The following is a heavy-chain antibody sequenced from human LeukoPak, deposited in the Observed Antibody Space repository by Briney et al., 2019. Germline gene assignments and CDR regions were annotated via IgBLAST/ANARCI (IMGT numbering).Heavy chain of an antibody. D-gene: IGHD3-9*01. CDR3: ATAGAPLGYDILTGYYSFDY. V-gene: IGHV1-24*01. CDR1: GYTLTELS. Sequence: ASVKVSCKVSGYTLTELSMHWVRQAPGKGLEWMGGFDPEDGETNYAQKFQGRVTMTEDTSTDTAYMELSSLRSEDTAVYYCATAGAPLGYDILTGYYSFDYWGQGTLVTVSS. J-gene: IGHJ4*02. CDR2: FDPEDGET.